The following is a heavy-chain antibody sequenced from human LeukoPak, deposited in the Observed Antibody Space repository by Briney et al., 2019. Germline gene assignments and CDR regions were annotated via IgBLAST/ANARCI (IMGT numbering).Heavy chain of an antibody. Sequence: ASVKVSCKASGYTFTSYGISWVRQAPGQGLEWMGWISAYNGNTNYAQKLQGRVTMTTDTSTSTAYMELRSLRSDDTAVYYCARVYYDNSGYYWNWFDPWGQGTLVTVSS. CDR3: ARVYYDNSGYYWNWFDP. J-gene: IGHJ5*02. V-gene: IGHV1-18*01. CDR1: GYTFTSYG. CDR2: ISAYNGNT. D-gene: IGHD3-22*01.